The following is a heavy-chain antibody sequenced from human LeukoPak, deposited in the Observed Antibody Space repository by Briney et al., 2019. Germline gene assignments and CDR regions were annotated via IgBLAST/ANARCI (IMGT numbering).Heavy chain of an antibody. CDR1: DDSVGSGGYY. CDR2: VYYSGST. D-gene: IGHD5-18*01. V-gene: IGHV4-61*08. J-gene: IGHJ4*02. Sequence: SETLSLTCSVSDDSVGSGGYYWNWIRQPPGKGLGWIGCVYYSGSTNYNPSLKSRVAMSVDTSRNQFSLRLSSVTAADTAVYYCARLEEGSSGPYDYWGQGTLVTVSS. CDR3: ARLEEGSSGPYDY.